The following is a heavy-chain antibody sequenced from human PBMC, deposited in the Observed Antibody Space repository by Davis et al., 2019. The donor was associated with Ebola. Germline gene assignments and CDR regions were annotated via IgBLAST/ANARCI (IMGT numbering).Heavy chain of an antibody. CDR1: GYSFTNYW. Sequence: GESLKISCKGSGYSFTNYWIGWVRQMPGKGLEWMGIIYPGDSDTRYSPSFQGQVTISADEPISTAYLQWSSLEASDTAMYYCARSPATVTEYYFDYWGQGTLVTVSS. D-gene: IGHD4-17*01. CDR2: IYPGDSDT. V-gene: IGHV5-51*01. CDR3: ARSPATVTEYYFDY. J-gene: IGHJ4*02.